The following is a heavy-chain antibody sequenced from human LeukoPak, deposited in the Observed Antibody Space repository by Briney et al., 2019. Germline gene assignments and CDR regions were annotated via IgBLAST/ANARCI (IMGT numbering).Heavy chain of an antibody. Sequence: PSETLSLTCTVSGGSISSGYYWSWIRQPPGKGLEWIGEINHSGSTNYNPSLKSRVTISVDTSKNQFSLKLSSVTAADTAVYYCARAWITMVRGILDYWGQGTLVTVSS. V-gene: IGHV4-34*01. D-gene: IGHD3-10*01. J-gene: IGHJ4*02. CDR3: ARAWITMVRGILDY. CDR1: GGSISSGYY. CDR2: INHSGST.